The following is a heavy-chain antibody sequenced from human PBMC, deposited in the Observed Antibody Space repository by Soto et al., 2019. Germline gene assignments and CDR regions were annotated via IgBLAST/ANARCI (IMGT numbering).Heavy chain of an antibody. CDR3: VRDTGAELH. Sequence: EVQLVESGGGLTQPGGSLRLSCVVSGFIVSRSHMMWVRQAPGKGLEGVSVIYNHGQINYVDPVKGRFTIARDNSKNTIYLQMNSLKVEDTAVYYCVRDTGAELHWGQGALVTVSS. CDR1: GFIVSRSH. V-gene: IGHV3-53*01. CDR2: IYNHGQI. J-gene: IGHJ4*02. D-gene: IGHD7-27*01.